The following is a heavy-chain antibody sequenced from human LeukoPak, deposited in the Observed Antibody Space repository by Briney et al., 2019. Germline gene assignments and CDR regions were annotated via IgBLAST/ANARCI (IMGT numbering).Heavy chain of an antibody. CDR1: GGSFSGYY. V-gene: IGHV4-34*01. CDR2: INHSGST. J-gene: IGHJ4*02. CDR3: ARVLRYFDWLTRYYFDY. D-gene: IGHD3-9*01. Sequence: SETLSLTCAVYGGSFSGYYWSWIRQPPGKGLEWIGEINHSGSTNYNPSLKSRVTISVDTSKNQFSLKLSSVTAADTAVYYCARVLRYFDWLTRYYFDYWGQGTLVTVSS.